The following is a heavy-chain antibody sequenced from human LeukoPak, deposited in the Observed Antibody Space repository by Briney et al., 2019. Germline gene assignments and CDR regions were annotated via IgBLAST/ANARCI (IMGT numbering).Heavy chain of an antibody. CDR3: AKDDAWGRFYH. V-gene: IGHV3-23*01. J-gene: IGHJ1*01. D-gene: IGHD3-16*01. CDR2: SSSIGVRT. CDR1: GFTFSSHG. Sequence: GGSLRLSCAASGFTFSSHGMNWVRQAPGKGLEWISGSSSIGVRTYYADSVKGRSTVTRDNSRNTLHLQMNSLRVEDTGVYYCAKDDAWGRFYHWGQGTLVTVSS.